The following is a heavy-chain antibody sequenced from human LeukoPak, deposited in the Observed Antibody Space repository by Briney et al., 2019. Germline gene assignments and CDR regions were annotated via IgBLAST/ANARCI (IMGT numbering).Heavy chain of an antibody. V-gene: IGHV4-59*01. CDR2: IHYSGST. CDR3: ARAGGVKTAALDLDY. J-gene: IGHJ4*02. D-gene: IGHD6-25*01. Sequence: NSSETLSLTCTVSGGSITTYYWSWIRQPPGKGLEWIGYIHYSGSTDYNPSLKSRVTISVDTSKNQFSLKLTSVTTADTAVYYCARAGGVKTAALDLDYWGQGTLVTVSS. CDR1: GGSITTYY.